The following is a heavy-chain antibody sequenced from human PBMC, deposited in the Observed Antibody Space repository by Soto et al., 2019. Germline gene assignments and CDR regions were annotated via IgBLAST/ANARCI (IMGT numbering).Heavy chain of an antibody. Sequence: GGSLRLSCAASGFTFSSYAVHWVRQAPGKGLEWVAVISYDGSNKYYADSVKGRFTISRDNSKNTLYLQMNSLRAEDKAVYYCATPRIAARPARELWGQGTRVTVSS. D-gene: IGHD6-6*01. J-gene: IGHJ4*02. CDR3: ATPRIAARPAREL. CDR2: ISYDGSNK. V-gene: IGHV3-30-3*01. CDR1: GFTFSSYA.